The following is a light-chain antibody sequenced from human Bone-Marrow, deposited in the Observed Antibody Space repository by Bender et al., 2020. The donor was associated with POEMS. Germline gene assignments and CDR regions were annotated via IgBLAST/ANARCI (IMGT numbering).Light chain of an antibody. CDR3: QSYDNSLGGWV. V-gene: IGLV2-14*02. CDR1: NSDIGNSNR. J-gene: IGLJ3*02. Sequence: QSALTQPASVSGSPGQSITISCSGTNSDIGNSNRVSWYQQHPGKAHKLIIYEVTERPSGVPDRFSGSKSGNTASLTISGLQAEDEGDYYCQSYDNSLGGWVFGGGTKLTVL. CDR2: EVT.